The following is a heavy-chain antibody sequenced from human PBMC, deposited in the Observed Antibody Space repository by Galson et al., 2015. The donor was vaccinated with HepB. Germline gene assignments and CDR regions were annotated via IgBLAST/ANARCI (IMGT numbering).Heavy chain of an antibody. CDR3: ARGPWGSGSYRY. CDR1: GYTFTGYA. CDR2: INAGNGNT. Sequence: SVKVSCKASGYTFTGYAMHWVRQAPGQRLEWMGWINAGNGNTKYSQKFQGRVTITRDTSASTAYMELSSLRSEDTAVYYCARGPWGSGSYRYWGQGTLVTVSS. J-gene: IGHJ4*02. V-gene: IGHV1-3*01. D-gene: IGHD3-10*01.